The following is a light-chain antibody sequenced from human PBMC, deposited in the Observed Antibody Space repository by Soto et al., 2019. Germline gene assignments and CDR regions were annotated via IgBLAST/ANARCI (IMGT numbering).Light chain of an antibody. CDR2: ANN. CDR1: SSNIGAGYD. V-gene: IGLV1-40*01. Sequence: QSVLTQPPSVSGAPGQRVTISCAGNSSNIGAGYDVHWYQNLPGSAPKLLIYANNNRPSGVPDRFSGSKSGTSASLAITGLLAEDEADYYCHSYDTSLSASIFGGGTQLTVL. J-gene: IGLJ7*01. CDR3: HSYDTSLSASI.